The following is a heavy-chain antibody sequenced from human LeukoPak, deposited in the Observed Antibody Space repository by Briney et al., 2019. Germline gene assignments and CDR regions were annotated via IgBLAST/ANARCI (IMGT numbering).Heavy chain of an antibody. CDR2: IYHSGST. J-gene: IGHJ5*02. Sequence: SETLSLTCTVSGGSISSGAYYWSWIRQPPGKGLEWIGYIYHSGSTYYNPSLKSRVTMSVDRSKNQFSLNLSSATAADTAVYYCARQRATNNNWFDPWGQGTLVTVSS. CDR1: GGSISSGAYY. V-gene: IGHV4-30-2*01. D-gene: IGHD5-24*01. CDR3: ARQRATNNNWFDP.